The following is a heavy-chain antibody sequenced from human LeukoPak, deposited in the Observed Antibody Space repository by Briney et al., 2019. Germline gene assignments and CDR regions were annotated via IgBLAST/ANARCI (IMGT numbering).Heavy chain of an antibody. V-gene: IGHV3-30*18. CDR2: ISYDGTNK. Sequence: GRSLPLSCVVSGFIFSNYGMHWLRQAPGKGMEWVAVISYDGTNKYYADSVKGRFTISRDNSKNTLYLQMNSLRAEDTALYYCAKDASTVTLHADYWGQGTLVTVSS. CDR1: GFIFSNYG. J-gene: IGHJ4*02. CDR3: AKDASTVTLHADY. D-gene: IGHD4-17*01.